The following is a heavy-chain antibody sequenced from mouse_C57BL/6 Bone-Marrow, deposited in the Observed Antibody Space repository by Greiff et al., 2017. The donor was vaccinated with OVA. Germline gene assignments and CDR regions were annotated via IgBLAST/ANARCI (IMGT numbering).Heavy chain of an antibody. CDR2: IRNKANNHAT. Sequence: DVKLQASGGGLVQPGGSMKLSCAASGFTFSDAWMDWVRQSPEKGLEWVAEIRNKANNHATYYAESVKGRFTISRDDSKSSVYLQLNSLRAEDTGIYYCTSPPLYYGSLDYWGQGTSVTVSS. J-gene: IGHJ4*01. CDR3: TSPPLYYGSLDY. CDR1: GFTFSDAW. D-gene: IGHD1-1*01. V-gene: IGHV6-6*01.